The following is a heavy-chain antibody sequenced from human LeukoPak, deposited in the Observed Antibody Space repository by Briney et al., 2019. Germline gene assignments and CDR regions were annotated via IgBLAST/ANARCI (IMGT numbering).Heavy chain of an antibody. CDR2: IYHSGST. Sequence: SETLSLTCAVSGGSISSGGYSWSWIRQPPGKGLEWIGNIYHSGSTYYNPSLKSRVTISVDRSKNQFSLKLSSVTAADTAVYYCARARLYFDYWGQGTLVTVSS. CDR1: GGSISSGGYS. CDR3: ARARLYFDY. J-gene: IGHJ4*02. V-gene: IGHV4-30-2*01.